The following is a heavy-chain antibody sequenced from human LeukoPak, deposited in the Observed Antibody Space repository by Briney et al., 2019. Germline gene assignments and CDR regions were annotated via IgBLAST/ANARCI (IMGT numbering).Heavy chain of an antibody. J-gene: IGHJ4*02. CDR2: MNPNSGNT. V-gene: IGHV1-8*01. D-gene: IGHD1-1*01. Sequence: ASVKVSCKTSGYTFTSYDVHWVRQAAGQGLEWLGWMNPNSGNTAYAQMFQGRLSMTRDTSIRTAYMELSSLRSDDTAVYYCARRGWKLNERGYYFDYWGQGTLLTVSS. CDR3: ARRGWKLNERGYYFDY. CDR1: GYTFTSYD.